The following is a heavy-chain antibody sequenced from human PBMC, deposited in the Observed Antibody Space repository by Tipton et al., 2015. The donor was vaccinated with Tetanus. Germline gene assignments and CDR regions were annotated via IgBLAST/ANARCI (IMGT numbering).Heavy chain of an antibody. CDR1: GGSFSDFY. CDR2: INHSGTA. D-gene: IGHD1-20*01. J-gene: IGHJ3*02. CDR3: ARRRYQWNRGGFDX. V-gene: IGHV4-34*01. Sequence: TLSLTCAVSGGSFSDFYWSWIRQVPGQGLEWLGEINHSGTANKNPSLKSRVSMSVDTSNNQFSLRLDSVTAAGSGVYFCARRRYQWNRGGFDXXGXGTLVTVSS.